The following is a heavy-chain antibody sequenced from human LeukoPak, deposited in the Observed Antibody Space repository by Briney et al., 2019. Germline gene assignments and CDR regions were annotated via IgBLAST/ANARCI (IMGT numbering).Heavy chain of an antibody. D-gene: IGHD3-16*01. V-gene: IGHV3-11*01. J-gene: IGHJ3*02. CDR3: AKEITFGGVIRGAFDI. CDR1: GFTFSDYY. Sequence: KDGGSLRLSCAASGFTFSDYYMSWIRQAPGKGLEWVSYISSSGSTIYYADSVKGRFTISRDNAKNSLYLQMNSLRAEDTAVYYCAKEITFGGVIRGAFDIWGQETMVTVSS. CDR2: ISSSGSTI.